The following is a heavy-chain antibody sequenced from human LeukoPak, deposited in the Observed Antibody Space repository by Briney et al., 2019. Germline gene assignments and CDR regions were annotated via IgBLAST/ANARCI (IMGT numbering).Heavy chain of an antibody. V-gene: IGHV1-18*01. J-gene: IGHJ4*02. CDR3: ARGQYSSGFDC. CDR2: ISAYNGNT. Sequence: ASVTVSCKASGYTFSSYGINWVRQAPGQGLEWMGWISAYNGNTNYAQKLQGRVTMTRNTSISTAYMELSSLRSEDTAVYYCARGQYSSGFDCWGQGTLVTVSS. D-gene: IGHD6-19*01. CDR1: GYTFSSYG.